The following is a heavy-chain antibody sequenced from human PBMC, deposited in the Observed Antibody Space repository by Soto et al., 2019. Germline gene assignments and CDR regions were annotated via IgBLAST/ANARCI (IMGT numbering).Heavy chain of an antibody. CDR1: GFTFSSYA. V-gene: IGHV3-64D*06. D-gene: IGHD6-19*01. CDR2: ISSNGATT. J-gene: IGHJ1*01. CDR3: VKVPGAVTGGGYFRH. Sequence: GGSLRLSCSASGFTFSSYAMHWVRQAPGKGLEYASGISSNGATTYYVDSVKGRFIISRDNSKNTLYLQLRRLRTEDTAVYYWVKVPGAVTGGGYFRHWGLGTLVTVSS.